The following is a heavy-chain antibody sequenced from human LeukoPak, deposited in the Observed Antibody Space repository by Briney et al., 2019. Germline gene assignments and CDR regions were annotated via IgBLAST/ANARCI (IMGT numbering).Heavy chain of an antibody. D-gene: IGHD6-13*01. CDR1: GYTFTGHY. V-gene: IGHV1-2*02. J-gene: IGHJ4*02. CDR2: INPNSGGT. CDR3: ARGGDLAAAAPYYFDY. Sequence: ASVKVSCKASGYTFTGHYMHWVRQAPGQGLEWMGWINPNSGGTNYAQKFQGRVTMTRDTSISTVYMELSRLRSDDTAVYYCARGGDLAAAAPYYFDYWGQGTLVTVSS.